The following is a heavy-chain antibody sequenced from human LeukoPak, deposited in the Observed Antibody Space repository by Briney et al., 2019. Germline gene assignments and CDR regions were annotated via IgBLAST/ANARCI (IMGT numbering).Heavy chain of an antibody. J-gene: IGHJ3*02. Sequence: ASVKVSCKASGNTFTSYYMHWVRQAPGQGLEWMGIINPSGGSTSYAQKFQGRVTMTRDTSTSTVYMELSSLRSEDTAVYYCARGGQGYYDSSGYYYVFDAFGIWGQGTMVTVSS. CDR1: GNTFTSYY. CDR2: INPSGGST. D-gene: IGHD3-22*01. CDR3: ARGGQGYYDSSGYYYVFDAFGI. V-gene: IGHV1-46*01.